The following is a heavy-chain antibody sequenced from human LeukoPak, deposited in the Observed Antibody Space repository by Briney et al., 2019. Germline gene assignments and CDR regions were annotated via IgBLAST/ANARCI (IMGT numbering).Heavy chain of an antibody. CDR2: IYHSVST. V-gene: IGHV4-38-2*02. CDR1: GYSISSGYY. J-gene: IGHJ5*02. Sequence: SETLSLICTVSGYSISSGYYWGWIRQPPGKGLEWIGSIYHSVSTYYNPSLKSRVTISVDTSKNQFSLKLSSVTAADTAVYYCARDVGFGRSHWFDPWGQGTLVTVSS. CDR3: ARDVGFGRSHWFDP. D-gene: IGHD3-10*01.